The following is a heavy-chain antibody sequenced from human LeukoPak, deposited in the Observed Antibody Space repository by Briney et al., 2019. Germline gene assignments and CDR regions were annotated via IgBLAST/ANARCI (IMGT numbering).Heavy chain of an antibody. Sequence: SETLSLTCTVSGGSISSYYWSWIRQPPGKGLEWIGRIYTSGSTNYNPSLKSRVTMSADTSKNQYSLKLSSVTAADTAVYYCAREGQPPHDRYGMDVWGQGTTVTVSS. J-gene: IGHJ6*02. CDR1: GGSISSYY. D-gene: IGHD1-14*01. V-gene: IGHV4-4*07. CDR3: AREGQPPHDRYGMDV. CDR2: IYTSGST.